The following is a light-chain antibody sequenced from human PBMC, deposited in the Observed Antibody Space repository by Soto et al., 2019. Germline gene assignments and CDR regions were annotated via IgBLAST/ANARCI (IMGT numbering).Light chain of an antibody. CDR3: HQYGRSPKT. Sequence: EVVLTQSPGTLSLSPGERATLSCRASQSVSSSYLGWYQQKPGQAPRLLIFAASSRATGIPERFSGSGSGTDFTLTISRLEPEDVAVYYCHQYGRSPKTFGRGTKLEIK. CDR2: AAS. V-gene: IGKV3-20*01. CDR1: QSVSSSY. J-gene: IGKJ2*01.